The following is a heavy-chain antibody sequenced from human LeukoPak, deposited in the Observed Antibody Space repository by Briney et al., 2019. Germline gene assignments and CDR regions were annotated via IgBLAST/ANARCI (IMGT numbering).Heavy chain of an antibody. D-gene: IGHD1-26*01. Sequence: SETLSLTCTVSGGSISSSSYYWGWIRQPPGKGLEWIGSIYYSGSTYYNPSLKSRVTISVDTSKNQFSLKLSSVTAADTAVYYCARLEAQWQLHEGRNWFDPWGQGTLVTVSS. CDR3: ARLEAQWQLHEGRNWFDP. J-gene: IGHJ5*02. V-gene: IGHV4-39*07. CDR1: GGSISSSSYY. CDR2: IYYSGST.